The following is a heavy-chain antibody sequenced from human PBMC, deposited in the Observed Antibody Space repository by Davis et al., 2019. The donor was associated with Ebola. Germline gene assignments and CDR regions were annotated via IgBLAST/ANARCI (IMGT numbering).Heavy chain of an antibody. CDR1: GGTFSSYA. Sequence: SVKVSCKASGGTFSSYAISWVRQAPGQGLEWMGGIIPILGIANYAQKFQGRVTITADKSTSTAYMELSSLRSEDTAVYYCARAPGEWELLYFDYWGQGTLVTVSS. V-gene: IGHV1-69*10. CDR2: IIPILGIA. D-gene: IGHD1-26*01. CDR3: ARAPGEWELLYFDY. J-gene: IGHJ4*02.